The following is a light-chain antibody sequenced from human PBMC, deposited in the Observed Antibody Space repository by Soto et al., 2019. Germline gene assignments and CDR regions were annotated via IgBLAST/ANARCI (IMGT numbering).Light chain of an antibody. Sequence: DIVMTQSPLSLPVTPGEPASISCRSSQSLLHSNGYNYLDWYLQKPGQSPQLLIYDSTLRANGVPDRFGGSRSGTEFTLTINNLEPEDFAVYYCQQRNVWPPITFGQGTRLEIK. CDR3: QQRNVWPPIT. CDR1: QSLLHSNGYNY. CDR2: DST. J-gene: IGKJ5*01. V-gene: IGKV2-28*01.